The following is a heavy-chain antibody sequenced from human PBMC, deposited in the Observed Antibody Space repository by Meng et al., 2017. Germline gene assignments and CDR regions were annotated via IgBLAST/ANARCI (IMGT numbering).Heavy chain of an antibody. D-gene: IGHD1-14*01. V-gene: IGHV3-66*02. CDR3: ARSPIDKYNLNALPLDY. Sequence: GGSLRLSCAASGFTFSSYWMSWVRQAPGEGLEWVSVIYSGGNTYYADSVKGRFTITRNNSKNTVFLQINSLRVEDTAVYYCARSPIDKYNLNALPLDYWGQGTMVTVSS. J-gene: IGHJ4*02. CDR1: GFTFSSYW. CDR2: IYSGGNT.